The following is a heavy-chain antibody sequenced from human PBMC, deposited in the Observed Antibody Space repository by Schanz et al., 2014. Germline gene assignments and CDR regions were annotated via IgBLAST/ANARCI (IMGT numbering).Heavy chain of an antibody. CDR3: ARGGDPEDVFDI. CDR1: GGTFSTYP. V-gene: IGHV1-69*02. Sequence: QVQLVQSGAEVKKPGSSMKVSCKASGGTFSTYPINWLRQAPGQGLEWMGRIIPIHGIVNYAQRFQDRVRSAADKSTSAAYMELSSLRSDDTAVYYCARGGDPEDVFDIWGEGTILTVSS. CDR2: IIPIHGIV. J-gene: IGHJ3*02. D-gene: IGHD2-21*01.